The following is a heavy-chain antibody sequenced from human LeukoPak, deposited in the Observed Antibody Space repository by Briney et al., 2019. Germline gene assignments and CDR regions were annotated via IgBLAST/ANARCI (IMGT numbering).Heavy chain of an antibody. J-gene: IGHJ4*02. D-gene: IGHD1-14*01. CDR3: VRDISDTGVY. V-gene: IGHV3-74*01. Sequence: GGSLRLSCAASGFTFSSYWMYWVRQAPGKGLVWVSRINTDGSSTNYADSVKGRFTISRDNAKNTLYLQMNSLRAEDTAVYYCVRDISDTGVYWGQGTLVTVSS. CDR1: GFTFSSYW. CDR2: INTDGSST.